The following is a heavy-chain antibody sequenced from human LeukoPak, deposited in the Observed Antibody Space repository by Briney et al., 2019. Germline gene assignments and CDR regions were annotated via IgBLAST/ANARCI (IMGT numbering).Heavy chain of an antibody. J-gene: IGHJ4*02. CDR2: ISYSGSA. D-gene: IGHD5-18*01. CDR3: ARLGDTAMVDGLGIFDS. V-gene: IGHV4-59*08. Sequence: SETLSLTCTVSGGSISGYYWSWIRQPPGKGLECIGYISYSGSANYNPSLKSRVTLSVDTSKNQISLDLSSVTAADTAVYYCARLGDTAMVDGLGIFDSWGQGTLVTVSS. CDR1: GGSISGYY.